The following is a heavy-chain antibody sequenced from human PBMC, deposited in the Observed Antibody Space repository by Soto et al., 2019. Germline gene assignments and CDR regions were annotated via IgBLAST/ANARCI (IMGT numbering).Heavy chain of an antibody. D-gene: IGHD3-3*01. CDR1: GYPVTAYY. CDR3: ARGGGVGVAGSAAFDM. V-gene: IGHV1-2*02. Sequence: QLHLVQSGAVVKKPGASVTVSCSASGYPVTAYYMHWVRQAPGRGLEWMGGINPATGAAKYTQTSQGRDTMTRDTSTRKVFMELSGLTSEDTAVFYCARGGGVGVAGSAAFDMWGQGTLVTVSS. J-gene: IGHJ3*02. CDR2: INPATGAA.